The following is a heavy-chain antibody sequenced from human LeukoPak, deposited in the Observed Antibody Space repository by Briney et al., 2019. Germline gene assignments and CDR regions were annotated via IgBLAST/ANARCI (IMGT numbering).Heavy chain of an antibody. D-gene: IGHD6-19*01. CDR1: GFSFSTST. J-gene: IGHJ4*02. CDR3: RGESSGGDY. V-gene: IGHV3-21*01. CDR2: ISSSSTYI. Sequence: GGSLRLSCAASGFSFSTSTVNWVRQAPGKGLEWVSSISSSSTYIYYADSVKGRFTISRDNAKDSLHLQMNSLRADDTAVYYCRGESSGGDYWGQGTLVTVSS.